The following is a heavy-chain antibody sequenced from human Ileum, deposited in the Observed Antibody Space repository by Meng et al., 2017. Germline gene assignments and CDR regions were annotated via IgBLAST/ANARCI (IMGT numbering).Heavy chain of an antibody. CDR2: IKSKADGGTT. J-gene: IGHJ4*02. V-gene: IGHV3-15*01. D-gene: IGHD5-12*01. CDR1: GLTFSNAW. Sequence: EVQLVESGGGLVKPVGSLRLSCEASGLTFSNAWMTWARQAPGKGLEWVGRIKSKADGGTTDYAAPVKGRFTISRDDSKNTVHLQMNSLKTEDTAVYYCAARHSGYDWADYWGQGTLVTVSS. CDR3: AARHSGYDWADY.